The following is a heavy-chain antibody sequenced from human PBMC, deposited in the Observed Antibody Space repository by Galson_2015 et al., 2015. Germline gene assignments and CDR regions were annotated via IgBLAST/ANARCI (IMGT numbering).Heavy chain of an antibody. CDR2: INAGNGNT. D-gene: IGHD3-10*01. CDR3: ARAEGYYYGSGSPPMVGMDV. V-gene: IGHV1-3*01. Sequence: QSGAEVKKPGASVKVSCKASGYTFTSYAMHWVRQAPGQRLEWMGWINAGNGNTKYSQKFQGRVTITRDTSASTAYMELSSLRSEDTAVYYCARAEGYYYGSGSPPMVGMDVWGKGTTVTVSS. J-gene: IGHJ6*03. CDR1: GYTFTSYA.